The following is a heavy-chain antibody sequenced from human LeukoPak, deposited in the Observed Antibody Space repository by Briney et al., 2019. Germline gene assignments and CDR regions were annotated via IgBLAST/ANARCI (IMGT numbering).Heavy chain of an antibody. CDR1: GYTFTGYY. D-gene: IGHD2-15*01. Sequence: GASVRVSCKASGYTFTGYYMHWVRRAPGQGLEWMGWINPNSGGTNYAQKFQGRVTMTRDTSISTAYMELSRLRSDDTAVYYCARGGPWGYCSGGSCYFDYWGQGTLVTVSS. J-gene: IGHJ4*02. CDR3: ARGGPWGYCSGGSCYFDY. CDR2: INPNSGGT. V-gene: IGHV1-2*02.